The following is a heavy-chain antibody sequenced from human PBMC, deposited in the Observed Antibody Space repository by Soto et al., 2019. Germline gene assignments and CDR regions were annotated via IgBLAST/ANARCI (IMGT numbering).Heavy chain of an antibody. CDR3: ARGLKGYYGVDV. Sequence: EVQLVESGGGLVQPGGSLRLSCAASAYTFNSYWMHWVRQAPGKGLVWVSRINSDGSTTNYADSVKGRFTISRDNAENTLYLQMNSLSAEDTAAYYCARGLKGYYGVDVWGQGTTVTVSS. CDR1: AYTFNSYW. CDR2: INSDGSTT. V-gene: IGHV3-74*01. J-gene: IGHJ6*02.